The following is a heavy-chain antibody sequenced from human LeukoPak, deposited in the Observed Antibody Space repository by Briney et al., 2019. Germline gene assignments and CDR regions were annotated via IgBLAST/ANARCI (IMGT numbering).Heavy chain of an antibody. V-gene: IGHV1-2*02. CDR1: GYTFTGYY. CDR3: ASDARFGEFSSAS. CDR2: INPNSGGT. J-gene: IGHJ5*02. Sequence: ASVKVSCKASGYTFTGYYMHWVRQAPGQGLEWMGWINPNSGGTNYAQKFQGRVTMTRDTSISTAYMERSRLRSEDPAVYHCASDARFGEFSSASWGQGTLVTVSS. D-gene: IGHD3-10*01.